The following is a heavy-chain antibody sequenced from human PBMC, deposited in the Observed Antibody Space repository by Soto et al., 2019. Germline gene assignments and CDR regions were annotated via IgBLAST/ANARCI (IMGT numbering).Heavy chain of an antibody. CDR3: ARDRSNSPDYFDY. D-gene: IGHD6-6*01. CDR2: IYYSGRT. V-gene: IGHV4-30-4*01. CDR1: GGSISSDDYY. J-gene: IGHJ4*02. Sequence: SETLSLTCTVSGGSISSDDYYWSWIRQPPGKGLEWIGYIYYSGRTDYNPSLKSRVIISIDTSKNQFSLNLNSVSAADTAVYYCARDRSNSPDYFDYWGQGALVTVSS.